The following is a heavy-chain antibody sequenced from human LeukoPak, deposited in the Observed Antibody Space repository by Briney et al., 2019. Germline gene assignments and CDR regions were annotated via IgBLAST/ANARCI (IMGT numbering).Heavy chain of an antibody. CDR3: ARDLDGGSSFP. J-gene: IGHJ5*02. CDR1: GGSISSDY. Sequence: KTSETLSLTCTVSGGSISSDYWSWIRQPPGKGLEWIGYIYYSGSTNYNPSLKSRVTISGDTSKNQFSLKLSSVTAADTAVYYCARDLDGGSSFPWGQGTLVTVSS. V-gene: IGHV4-59*01. CDR2: IYYSGST. D-gene: IGHD6-13*01.